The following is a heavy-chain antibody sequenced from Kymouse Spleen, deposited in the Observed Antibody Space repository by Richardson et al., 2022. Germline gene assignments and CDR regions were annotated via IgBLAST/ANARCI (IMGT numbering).Heavy chain of an antibody. J-gene: IGHJ6*02. V-gene: IGHV3-48*02. CDR2: ISSSSSTI. D-gene: IGHD1-7*01. Sequence: EVQLVESGGGLVQPGGSLRLSCAASGFTFSSYSMNWVRQAPGKGLEWVSYISSSSSTIYYADSVKGRFTISRDNAKNSLYLQMNSLRDEDTAVYYCARDLAGTMDYYYYYGMDVWGQGTTVTVSS. CDR1: GFTFSSYS. CDR3: ARDLAGTMDYYYYYGMDV.